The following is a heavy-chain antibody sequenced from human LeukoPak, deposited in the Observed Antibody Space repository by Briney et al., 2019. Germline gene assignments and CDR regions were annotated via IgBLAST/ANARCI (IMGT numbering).Heavy chain of an antibody. CDR1: RFTFSSYS. D-gene: IGHD6-13*01. Sequence: GGSLRLSCAASRFTFSSYSMNWVRKAPGKGLEWVSSISSSSSYIYYADSVKGRFTISRDNAKNSLYLQMNSLRAEDTAVYYCARVAAGSSRALNSPFDYWGQGTLVTVSS. CDR3: ARVAAGSSRALNSPFDY. V-gene: IGHV3-21*01. J-gene: IGHJ4*02. CDR2: ISSSSSYI.